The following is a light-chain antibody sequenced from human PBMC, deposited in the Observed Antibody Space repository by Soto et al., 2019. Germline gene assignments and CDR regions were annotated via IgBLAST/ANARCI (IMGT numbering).Light chain of an antibody. Sequence: QSVLTHLASMSGSPGQTITIASTGTSSDVWSYNLVSWYQQFPVKAPQLISYDGREWPSAVSDPLSGSKSGNTASLTISGLWAEDEAESSCSSYAPSSSFAYVYAPGTKVTV. CDR2: DGR. CDR1: SSDVWSYNL. J-gene: IGLJ1*01. CDR3: SSYAPSSSFAYV. V-gene: IGLV2-23*03.